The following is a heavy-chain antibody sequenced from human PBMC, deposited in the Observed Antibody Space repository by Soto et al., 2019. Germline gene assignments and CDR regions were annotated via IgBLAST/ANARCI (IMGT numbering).Heavy chain of an antibody. CDR3: ARMDRNYDFWSGYQYNNWFDP. CDR1: GYTFTSYG. D-gene: IGHD3-3*01. CDR2: ISAYNGNT. V-gene: IGHV1-18*01. Sequence: ASVKVSCKASGYTFTSYGLSWVRQAPGQGLEWMGWISAYNGNTNYAQKLQGRVTMTTDTSTSTAYMELRSLRSDDTAVYYCARMDRNYDFWSGYQYNNWFDPWGQGTLVTV. J-gene: IGHJ5*02.